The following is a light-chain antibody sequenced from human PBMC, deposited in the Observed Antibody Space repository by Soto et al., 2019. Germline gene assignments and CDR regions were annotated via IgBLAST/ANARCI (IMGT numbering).Light chain of an antibody. CDR3: SSYTSSSTRNVV. CDR2: EVS. V-gene: IGLV2-14*01. Sequence: QSALAQPPSASGSPGQSVTISCTGTSSDVGDNYVSWYQQHLGKAPKLIIYEVSNRPSGVSNRFSGSKSGNTASLTISGLQAEDEADYYCSSYTSSSTRNVVFGGGTKLTVL. J-gene: IGLJ2*01. CDR1: SSDVGDNY.